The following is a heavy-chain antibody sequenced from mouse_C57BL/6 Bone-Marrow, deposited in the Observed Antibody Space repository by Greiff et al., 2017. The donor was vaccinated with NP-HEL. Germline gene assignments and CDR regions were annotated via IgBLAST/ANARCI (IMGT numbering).Heavy chain of an antibody. Sequence: EVHLVESGGGLVKPGGSLKLSCAASGFTFSDYGMHWVRQAPEKGLEWVAYISSGSSTIYYADTVKGRFTISRDNAKNTLFLQMTSLRSEDTAMYYCARQGGWLPAWFAYWGQGTLVTVSA. V-gene: IGHV5-17*01. D-gene: IGHD2-3*01. CDR1: GFTFSDYG. CDR3: ARQGGWLPAWFAY. CDR2: ISSGSSTI. J-gene: IGHJ3*01.